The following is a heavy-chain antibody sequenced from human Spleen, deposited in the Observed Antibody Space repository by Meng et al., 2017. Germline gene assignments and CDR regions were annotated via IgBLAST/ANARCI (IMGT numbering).Heavy chain of an antibody. CDR1: GYPCPAHR. CDR2: DKLNNGET. D-gene: IGHD6-13*01. J-gene: IGHJ4*02. V-gene: IGHV1-2*06. CDR3: ARDEDISAAGKLFGDY. Sequence: GRRTRAALRASRQLLGYPCPAHRCHWVRRAPGHGLEGVGRDKLNNGETDHEQRFQGRVTMTGATFISTAYMVLGGLISDGTAMYYCARDEDISAAGKLFGDYWGQGTLVTVSS.